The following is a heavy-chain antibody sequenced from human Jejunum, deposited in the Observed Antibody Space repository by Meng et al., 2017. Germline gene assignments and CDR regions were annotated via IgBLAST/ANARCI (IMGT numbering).Heavy chain of an antibody. V-gene: IGHV4-34*11. D-gene: IGHD3-10*01. Sequence: QVQLQQWVAGLLKPSESLSLTCAVHGGSFSGYYWSWIRQPPGKGLEWIGYVYYSGTTNYNPSLKSRVTISVDTSKNQFSLKLSSVTAADTAAYYCARGYYYDSGRGHFDYWGQGTLVTVSS. CDR1: GGSFSGYY. CDR3: ARGYYYDSGRGHFDY. CDR2: VYYSGTT. J-gene: IGHJ4*02.